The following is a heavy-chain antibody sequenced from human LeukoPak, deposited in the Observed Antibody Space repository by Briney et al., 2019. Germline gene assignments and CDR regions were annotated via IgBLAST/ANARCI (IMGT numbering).Heavy chain of an antibody. CDR1: GYTFTSYG. CDR3: ARVVQEYYDSSGSDAFDI. CDR2: ISAYNGNT. J-gene: IGHJ3*02. D-gene: IGHD3-22*01. V-gene: IGHV1-18*01. Sequence: ASVKVSCKASGYTFTSYGISWVRQAPGQGLEWMGWISAYNGNTNYAQKLQGRVTMTTDTSTSTAYMELRSLRSDDTALYYCARVVQEYYDSSGSDAFDIWGQGTMVTVSS.